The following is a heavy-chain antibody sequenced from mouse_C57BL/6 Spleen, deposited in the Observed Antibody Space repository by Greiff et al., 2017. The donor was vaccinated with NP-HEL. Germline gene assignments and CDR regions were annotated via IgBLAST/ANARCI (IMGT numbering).Heavy chain of an antibody. CDR3: AREDHYYGSREGYFDV. V-gene: IGHV1-72*01. J-gene: IGHJ1*03. D-gene: IGHD1-1*01. CDR1: GYTFTSYW. Sequence: QVQLQQPGAELVKPGASVKLSCKASGYTFTSYWMHWVKQRPGRGLEWIGRIDPNSGGTKYNEKFKSKATLTVDKPASTAYMQRSSRTSEDAAVDYCAREDHYYGSREGYFDVWGTGTTVTVSS. CDR2: IDPNSGGT.